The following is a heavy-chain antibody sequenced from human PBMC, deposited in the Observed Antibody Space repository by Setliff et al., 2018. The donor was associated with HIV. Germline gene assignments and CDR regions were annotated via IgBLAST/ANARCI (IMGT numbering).Heavy chain of an antibody. Sequence: SETLSLTCAVYGGSFSGYHWNWIRQFPGKGLEWIGEINHTGNTQYNPSPKSRVTMSEETSKNQFSLKLKSVTAADTAIYFCARGKGGLVGPAEFDYWGPGTLVTVS. CDR2: INHTGNT. J-gene: IGHJ4*02. CDR3: ARGKGGLVGPAEFDY. V-gene: IGHV4-34*01. CDR1: GGSFSGYH. D-gene: IGHD1-26*01.